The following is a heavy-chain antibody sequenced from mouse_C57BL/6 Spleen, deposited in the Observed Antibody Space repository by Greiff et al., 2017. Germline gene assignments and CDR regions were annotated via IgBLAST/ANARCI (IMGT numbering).Heavy chain of an antibody. J-gene: IGHJ1*03. D-gene: IGHD1-1*01. V-gene: IGHV8-12*01. CDR2: IYWDDDK. CDR1: GFSLSTSGMG. CDR3: ARITHYYGSSHWYFDV. Sequence: QVTLKVCGPGILQSSQTLSLSCSFSGFSLSTSGMGVSWIRQPSGKGLVWLAHIYWDDDKRYNPSLKSRLTNSTDTSRNQVFLKITSVDTADTATYYCARITHYYGSSHWYFDVWGTGTTVTVSS.